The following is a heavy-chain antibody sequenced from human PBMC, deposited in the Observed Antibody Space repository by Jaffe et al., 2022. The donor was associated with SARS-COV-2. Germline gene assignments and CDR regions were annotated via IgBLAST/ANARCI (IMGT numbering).Heavy chain of an antibody. J-gene: IGHJ4*02. Sequence: EVQLVESGGGLVQPGRSLRLSCTASGFTFGDYAMSWVRQAPGKGLEWVGFIRSKAYGGTTEYAASVKGRFTISRDDSKSIAYLQMNSLKTEDTAVYYCTRDVGAKEWGVKYFDYWGQGTLVTVSS. V-gene: IGHV3-49*04. CDR2: IRSKAYGGTT. CDR3: TRDVGAKEWGVKYFDY. D-gene: IGHD1-26*01. CDR1: GFTFGDYA.